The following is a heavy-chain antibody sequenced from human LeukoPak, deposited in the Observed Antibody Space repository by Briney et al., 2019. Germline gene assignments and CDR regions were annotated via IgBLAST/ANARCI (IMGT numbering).Heavy chain of an antibody. Sequence: ASVKVSCKASGYTFTSYVISWVRQAPGQGLEWMGWISAYNGNTNYAQKLQGRVTMTTDTSTSTAYMELRSLRSDDTAVYYCAREDREIAAAGADYWGQGTLVTVSS. J-gene: IGHJ4*02. CDR3: AREDREIAAAGADY. V-gene: IGHV1-18*01. D-gene: IGHD6-13*01. CDR1: GYTFTSYV. CDR2: ISAYNGNT.